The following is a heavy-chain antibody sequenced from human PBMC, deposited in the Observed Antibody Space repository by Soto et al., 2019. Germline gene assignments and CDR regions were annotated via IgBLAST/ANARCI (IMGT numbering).Heavy chain of an antibody. CDR2: ISYDGSNK. CDR3: ARDRAYYDFWSGYPHYYYYGMDV. V-gene: IGHV3-30-3*01. D-gene: IGHD3-3*01. J-gene: IGHJ6*02. CDR1: GFTFSSYA. Sequence: PGGSLRLSCAASGFTFSSYAMHWVRQAPGKGLEWVAVISYDGSNKYYADSVKGRFTISRDNSKNTLYLQMNSLRAEDTAVYYCARDRAYYDFWSGYPHYYYYGMDVWGQGTTVTVSS.